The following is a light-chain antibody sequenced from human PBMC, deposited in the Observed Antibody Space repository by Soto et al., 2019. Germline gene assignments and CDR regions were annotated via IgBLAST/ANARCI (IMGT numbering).Light chain of an antibody. CDR1: QDISNY. CDR2: NES. J-gene: IGKJ4*01. CDR3: QQYGNLPLT. Sequence: DIPMTQSPSSLSASLGDRVTITCLASQDISNYLNWYQHRPGKAPKFQIYNESNLETGVPSRFSGSGSGTDFTFTISSLQPQDFATYYCQQYGNLPLTFGGGTKVDIK. V-gene: IGKV1-33*01.